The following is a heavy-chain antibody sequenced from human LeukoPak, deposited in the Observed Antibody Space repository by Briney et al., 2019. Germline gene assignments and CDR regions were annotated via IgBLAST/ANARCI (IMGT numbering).Heavy chain of an antibody. J-gene: IGHJ6*02. Sequence: ASVKVSCKASGYTFTGYYMHWVQQAPGQGLEWMGWINPNSGGTNYAQKFQGRVTMTRDTSISTAYMELSRLRSDDTAVYYCARDHRLWFGSAAYYYYGMDVWGQGTTVTVSS. CDR2: INPNSGGT. CDR3: ARDHRLWFGSAAYYYYGMDV. D-gene: IGHD3-10*01. CDR1: GYTFTGYY. V-gene: IGHV1-2*02.